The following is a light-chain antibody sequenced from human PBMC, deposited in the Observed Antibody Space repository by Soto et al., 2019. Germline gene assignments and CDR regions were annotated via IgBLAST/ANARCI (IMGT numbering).Light chain of an antibody. Sequence: EIVLTQSPGTLSLSPGERATLSCRASQSLSGSYLAWYQQRPSQAPRLLIYGASSRAPGIPHRFSGSGSGTDFTLTISRLEPEDFAVYYCQQYDSSPSFGPGTKVDIK. CDR3: QQYDSSPS. J-gene: IGKJ3*01. CDR1: QSLSGSY. V-gene: IGKV3-20*01. CDR2: GAS.